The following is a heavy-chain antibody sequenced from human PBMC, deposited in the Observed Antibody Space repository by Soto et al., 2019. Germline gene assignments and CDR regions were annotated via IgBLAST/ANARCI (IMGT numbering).Heavy chain of an antibody. D-gene: IGHD5-18*01. CDR3: AKGWGIQLWSNFDY. CDR2: ISYDGSNK. Sequence: QVQLVESGGGVVQPGRSLRLSCAASGFTFSSYGMHWVRQAPGKGLEWVAVISYDGSNKYYADSVKGRFTISRDNSKNTLYLQMNSLRAEDTAVYYCAKGWGIQLWSNFDYWGQGTLVTVSS. J-gene: IGHJ4*02. CDR1: GFTFSSYG. V-gene: IGHV3-30*18.